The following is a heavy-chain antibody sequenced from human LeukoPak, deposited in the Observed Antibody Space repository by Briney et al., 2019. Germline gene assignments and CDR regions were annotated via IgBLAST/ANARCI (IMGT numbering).Heavy chain of an antibody. D-gene: IGHD3-22*01. V-gene: IGHV4-34*01. Sequence: PSETLSLTCAVYGGSFSGYYWSWIRQPPGKGLEWIGEINHSGSTNYNPSLKSRVTISVDTSKNQFSLKLSSVTAADTAVYYCARGDNYYDSSGYHSWGQGTLVTVSS. CDR3: ARGDNYYDSSGYHS. CDR1: GGSFSGYY. CDR2: INHSGST. J-gene: IGHJ4*02.